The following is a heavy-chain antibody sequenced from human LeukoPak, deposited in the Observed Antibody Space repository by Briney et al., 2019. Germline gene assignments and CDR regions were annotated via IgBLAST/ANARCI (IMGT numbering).Heavy chain of an antibody. CDR2: VNQGATQK. CDR1: GFDFSTQW. Sequence: GGSLRLSCAASGFDFSTQWMSWVRQAPGKGLEWVAIVNQGATQKYYVDSVKGRFTISRDNSKNTLYLQMDSLTDDDTAVYYCARAPDYGSTSNARYWYLDLWGRGTLVTVSS. D-gene: IGHD3-10*01. V-gene: IGHV3-7*01. J-gene: IGHJ2*01. CDR3: ARAPDYGSTSNARYWYLDL.